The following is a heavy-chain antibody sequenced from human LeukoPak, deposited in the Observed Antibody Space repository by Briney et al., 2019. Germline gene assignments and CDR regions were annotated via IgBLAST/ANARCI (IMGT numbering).Heavy chain of an antibody. Sequence: PSETLSLTCAVYGGSLSGYYWSWIRQPPGKGLEWIGEINHSGSAYYNPSLKSRVTISVDRSKNQFSLKLSSVTAADTAVYYCARGEAAAGTVYYYGMDVWGQGTTVTVSS. CDR2: INHSGSA. CDR3: ARGEAAAGTVYYYGMDV. D-gene: IGHD6-13*01. V-gene: IGHV4-34*01. J-gene: IGHJ6*02. CDR1: GGSLSGYY.